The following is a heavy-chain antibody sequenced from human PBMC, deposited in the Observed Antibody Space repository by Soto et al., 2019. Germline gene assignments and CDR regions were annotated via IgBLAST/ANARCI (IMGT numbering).Heavy chain of an antibody. CDR2: IYNGGGP. CDR3: ARAPGSYVYNDLDA. CDR1: GDSLRSYY. J-gene: IGHJ5*02. Sequence: QMQLQESGPGLVRPSETLSLTCSVSGDSLRSYYWSWIRQSPGKGLEWIGYIYNGGGPKYHPSLQSLVTVTVDPPKIQFYLRLTSVTAPDSAVYYCARAPGSYVYNDLDAWGQGALVTVSS. D-gene: IGHD3-16*01. V-gene: IGHV4-59*01.